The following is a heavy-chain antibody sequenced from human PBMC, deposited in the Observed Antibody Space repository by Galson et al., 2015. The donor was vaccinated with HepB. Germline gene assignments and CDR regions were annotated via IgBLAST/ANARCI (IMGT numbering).Heavy chain of an antibody. CDR3: TKDPEGRVVTGARIDF. CDR2: ISSSGASI. J-gene: IGHJ5*01. D-gene: IGHD3-3*01. V-gene: IGHV3-23*01. Sequence: SLRLSCAASGFTFSSYAMTWVRQAPGKGLEWVSGISSSGASIYYADSVKGRFTISRDNSKDTLYLQMNSLRAEDTAVYYCTKDPEGRVVTGARIDFWGHGALVTVSS. CDR1: GFTFSSYA.